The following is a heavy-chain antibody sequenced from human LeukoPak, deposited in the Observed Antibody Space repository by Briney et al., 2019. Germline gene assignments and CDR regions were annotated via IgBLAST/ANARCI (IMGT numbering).Heavy chain of an antibody. CDR2: ISAYNGNT. J-gene: IGHJ4*02. D-gene: IGHD3-16*01. CDR1: GYTFTSYG. Sequence: ALAKVSCKASGYTFTSYGISWVRQAPGQGLEWMGWISAYNGNTNYAQKLQGRVTMTTDTSTSTAYMELRSLRSDDTAVYYCARDPYDYVWGRHFDYWGQGTLVTVSS. CDR3: ARDPYDYVWGRHFDY. V-gene: IGHV1-18*01.